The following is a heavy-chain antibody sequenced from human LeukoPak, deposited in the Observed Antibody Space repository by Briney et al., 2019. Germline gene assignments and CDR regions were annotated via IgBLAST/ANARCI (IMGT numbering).Heavy chain of an antibody. J-gene: IGHJ5*02. CDR3: AKSLGSRGYSYGYRA. D-gene: IGHD5-18*01. CDR1: GYTFTSYD. V-gene: IGHV1-8*01. CDR2: MNPNSGNT. Sequence: ASVKVSCKASGYTFTSYDINWVRQATGQGLEWMGWMNPNSGNTGYAQKFQGRVTMTRNTSISTAYMELSSLRSEDTAVYYRAKSLGSRGYSYGYRAWGQGTLVTVSS.